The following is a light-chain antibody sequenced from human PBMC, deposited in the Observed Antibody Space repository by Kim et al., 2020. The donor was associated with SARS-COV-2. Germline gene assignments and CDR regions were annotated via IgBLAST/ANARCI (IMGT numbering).Light chain of an antibody. CDR1: QSVSSY. CDR2: DAS. V-gene: IGKV3-11*01. J-gene: IGKJ4*01. CDR3: QQRSNWPRLT. Sequence: SPGERATLSCRASQSVSSYLAWYQQKPGQAPRLLIYDASNRATGIPARFSGSGSGTDFTLTISSLEPADFAVYYCQQRSNWPRLTFGGGTKVDIK.